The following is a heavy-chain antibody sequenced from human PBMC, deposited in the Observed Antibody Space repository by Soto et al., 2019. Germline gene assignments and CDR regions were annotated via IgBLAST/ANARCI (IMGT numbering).Heavy chain of an antibody. Sequence: PWGSLRLSCAASGLTFSSYSMNWVRQAPGKGLEWVSSISSSSSYIYYADSVKGRFTISRDNAKNSLYLQMNSLRAEDTALYYCARDTHSSIAVAGTNDYWGQGTLVTVSS. CDR2: ISSSSSYI. D-gene: IGHD6-19*01. J-gene: IGHJ4*02. CDR1: GLTFSSYS. CDR3: ARDTHSSIAVAGTNDY. V-gene: IGHV3-21*01.